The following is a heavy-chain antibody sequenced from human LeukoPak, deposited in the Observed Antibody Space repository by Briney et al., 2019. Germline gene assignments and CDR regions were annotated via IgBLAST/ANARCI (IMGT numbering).Heavy chain of an antibody. CDR3: ARCDVVPAAGGYYYYGMDV. CDR2: IIPILGIA. D-gene: IGHD2-2*01. J-gene: IGHJ6*02. CDR1: GYTFTSYA. Sequence: GASVKVSCKASGYTFTSYAISWVRQAPGQGLEWMGRIIPILGIANYAQKFQGRVTITADKSTSTAYMELSSLRSEDTAVYYCARCDVVPAAGGYYYYGMDVWGQGTTVTVSS. V-gene: IGHV1-69*04.